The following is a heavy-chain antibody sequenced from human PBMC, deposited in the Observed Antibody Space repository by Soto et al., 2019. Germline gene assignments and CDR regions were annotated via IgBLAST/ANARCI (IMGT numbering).Heavy chain of an antibody. CDR1: GFTFSSYG. Sequence: VGSLRLSCAASGFTFSSYGMHWVRQAPGKGLEWVAVISYDGSNKYYADSVKGRFTISRDNSKNTLYLQMNSLRAEDTAVYYCAKDSTPAAIVDYWGQGTLVTVSS. CDR3: AKDSTPAAIVDY. V-gene: IGHV3-30*18. J-gene: IGHJ4*02. D-gene: IGHD2-2*01. CDR2: ISYDGSNK.